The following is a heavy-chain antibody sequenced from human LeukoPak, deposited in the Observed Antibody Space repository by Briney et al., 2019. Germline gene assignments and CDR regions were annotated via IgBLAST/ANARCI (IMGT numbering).Heavy chain of an antibody. J-gene: IGHJ5*02. CDR3: ARLLQFWFDP. CDR1: GGSISSYY. V-gene: IGHV4-59*08. CDR2: IYYSGST. Sequence: SETLSLTCTVSGGSISSYYWSWIRQPPGKGLEWIGYIYYSGSTNYNPSLKGRVTISVDTSKNQFSLKLSSVTAADTAVYYCARLLQFWFDPWGQGTLVTVSS.